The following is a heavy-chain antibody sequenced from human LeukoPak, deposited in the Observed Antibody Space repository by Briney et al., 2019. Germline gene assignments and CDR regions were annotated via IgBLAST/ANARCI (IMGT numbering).Heavy chain of an antibody. Sequence: SETLSLTCTVSGGSISNYHWSWIRQPAGKGLKWVGQIHTSGSTNYNPPLKSRVTMSIDTPENQLSLTIRSVTAADTAVYYCARRDISSGWSFDYWGQGTLVTVSS. D-gene: IGHD6-19*01. V-gene: IGHV4-4*07. CDR3: ARRDISSGWSFDY. CDR2: IHTSGST. J-gene: IGHJ4*02. CDR1: GGSISNYH.